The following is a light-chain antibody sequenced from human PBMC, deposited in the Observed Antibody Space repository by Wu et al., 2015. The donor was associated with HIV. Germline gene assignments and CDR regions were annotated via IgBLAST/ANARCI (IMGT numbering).Light chain of an antibody. Sequence: IYLTQSPVTLSLSPGDRATLSCKASQTVTNYLAWYQVRPGQPPRLLIYDTSNRAPGVSVRSSGSGSMTDFILTITDLQPEDSAGYFCQQRNSWPLTFGEGTKLEI. CDR2: DTS. J-gene: IGKJ4*01. V-gene: IGKV3-11*01. CDR1: QTVTNY. CDR3: QQRNSWPLT.